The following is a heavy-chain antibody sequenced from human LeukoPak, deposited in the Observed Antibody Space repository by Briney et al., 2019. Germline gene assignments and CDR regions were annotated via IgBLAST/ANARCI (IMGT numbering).Heavy chain of an antibody. J-gene: IGHJ6*03. V-gene: IGHV3-11*04. Sequence: GGSLRLSCAASGFTFSDYYMSWIRQAPGKGLEWVSYISSSGSTIYYADSVKGRFTISRDNAKNSLYLQMNSLRAEDAAVYYCAREGREQWLVRLNYMDVWGKGTTLTVSS. CDR1: GFTFSDYY. CDR2: ISSSGSTI. CDR3: AREGREQWLVRLNYMDV. D-gene: IGHD6-19*01.